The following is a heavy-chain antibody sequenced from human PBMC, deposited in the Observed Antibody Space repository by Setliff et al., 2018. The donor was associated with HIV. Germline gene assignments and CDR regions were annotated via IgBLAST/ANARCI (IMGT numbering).Heavy chain of an antibody. CDR3: VRWYYCVSGACYRADY. CDR2: MNQSGTT. CDR1: GTSFSDHY. Sequence: ASETLSLTCSVYGTSFSDHYWSWVRQTPGKGLEWIGEMNQSGTTNYNPSLKSRVTMSIDTSERQFSLKLTSVTAADTAVYYCVRWYYCVSGACYRADYWGQGTMVTVPS. D-gene: IGHD2-21*02. J-gene: IGHJ4*02. V-gene: IGHV4-34*01.